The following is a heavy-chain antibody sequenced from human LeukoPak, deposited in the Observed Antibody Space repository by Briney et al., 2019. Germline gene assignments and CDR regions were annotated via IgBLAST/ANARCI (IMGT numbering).Heavy chain of an antibody. CDR1: GGTFSSYA. D-gene: IGHD5-12*01. CDR3: ASSGSPGDAFDI. V-gene: IGHV1-69*06. Sequence: SVKVSCKASGGTFSSYAISWVRQAPGQGLEWMGGIIPIFGTANYAQKFQGRVTITADKSTSTAYMELSSLRSEDTAVYYCASSGSPGDAFDIWGQGTMVTVSS. CDR2: IIPIFGTA. J-gene: IGHJ3*02.